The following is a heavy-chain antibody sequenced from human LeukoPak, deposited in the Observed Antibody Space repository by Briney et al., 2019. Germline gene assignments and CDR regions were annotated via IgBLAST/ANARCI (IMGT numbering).Heavy chain of an antibody. V-gene: IGHV1-69*05. CDR1: GGTFSSYA. J-gene: IGHJ3*02. CDR2: IIPIFGTA. CDR3: ARIGPNYRHDAFDI. Sequence: SVKVSCKASGGTFSSYAISWVRQAPGQGLEWMGGIIPIFGTANYAQKFQGRVTITTDESTSTAYMELSSLRSEDAAVYYCARIGPNYRHDAFDIWGQGTMVTVSS. D-gene: IGHD5-24*01.